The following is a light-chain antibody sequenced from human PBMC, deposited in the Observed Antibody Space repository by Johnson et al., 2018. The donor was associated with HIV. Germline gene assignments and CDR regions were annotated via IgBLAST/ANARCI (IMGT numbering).Light chain of an antibody. CDR1: SSNIGNNY. V-gene: IGLV1-51*02. CDR2: ENT. Sequence: QLVLTQPPSVSAAPGQKVTISCSGSSSNIGNNYVSWFQHLPGTAPKLLIYENTKRPSGIPDRFSGSKSGTSATLGITGLQTGDEADYYCGTWDTSLSPGGVFGSGTKVTVL. J-gene: IGLJ1*01. CDR3: GTWDTSLSPGGV.